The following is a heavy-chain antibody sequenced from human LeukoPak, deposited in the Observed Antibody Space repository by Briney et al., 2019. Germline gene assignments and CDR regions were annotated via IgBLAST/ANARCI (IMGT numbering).Heavy chain of an antibody. J-gene: IGHJ6*03. CDR1: GGSISSYY. CDR2: IYYSGST. D-gene: IGHD6-13*01. Sequence: PSETLSLTCTVSGGSISSYYWSWIRQPPGKGLEWIWYIYYSGSTNYNPSLKSRVTISVDTSKNQFSLKLSSVTAADTAVYYCARVESSSWGLNYYYYYMDVWGKGTTVTVSS. CDR3: ARVESSSWGLNYYYYYMDV. V-gene: IGHV4-59*01.